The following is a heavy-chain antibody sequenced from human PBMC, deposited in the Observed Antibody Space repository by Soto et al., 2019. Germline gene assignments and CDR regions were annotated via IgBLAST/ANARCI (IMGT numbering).Heavy chain of an antibody. V-gene: IGHV4-39*01. CDR3: ARHAGGWLVRDYYYYLAV. CDR2: IYYSGST. Sequence: PSETLSLTCTVSGGSISSSSYYWGWIRQPPGKGLEWIGSIYYSGSTYYNPSLKSRVTISVDTSKNQFSLKLSSVTAADTAVYYCARHAGGWLVRDYYYYLAVRGKGTTVPVSS. CDR1: GGSISSSSYY. D-gene: IGHD6-19*01. J-gene: IGHJ6*03.